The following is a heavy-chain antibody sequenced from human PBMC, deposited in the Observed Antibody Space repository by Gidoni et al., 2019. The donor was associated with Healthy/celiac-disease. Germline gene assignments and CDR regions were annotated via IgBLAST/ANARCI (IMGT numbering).Heavy chain of an antibody. V-gene: IGHV3-23*01. D-gene: IGHD5-12*01. CDR3: AKAGLEMATIPYRFDP. CDR2: IGGSGGST. CDR1: GFTFRSYA. Sequence: EVPLLGSGGGLVQPGWYLGLSCAASGFTFRSYAISWVRQAPGKGLEWVSAIGGSGGSTYDADSVKDRFTIARDNSKNTLYLQMNSLRAEDTAGYYCAKAGLEMATIPYRFDPWGQGTLVTVSS. J-gene: IGHJ5*02.